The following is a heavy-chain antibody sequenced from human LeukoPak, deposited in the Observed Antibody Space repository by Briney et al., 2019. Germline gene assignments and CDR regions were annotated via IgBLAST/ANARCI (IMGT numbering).Heavy chain of an antibody. CDR1: GYTLTELS. J-gene: IGHJ5*02. CDR3: ATATFYDSSGPNWFDP. Sequence: ASVKVSCKVSGYTLTELSMHWVRQAPGKGLEWMGGFDPEDGETIYAQKFQGRVTMTEDTSTDTAYMELSSLRSEDTAVYYCATATFYDSSGPNWFDPWGQGTLVTVSS. D-gene: IGHD3-22*01. CDR2: FDPEDGET. V-gene: IGHV1-24*01.